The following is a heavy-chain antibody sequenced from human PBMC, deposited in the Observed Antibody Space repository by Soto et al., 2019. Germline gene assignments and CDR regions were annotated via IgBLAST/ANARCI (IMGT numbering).Heavy chain of an antibody. J-gene: IGHJ4*02. CDR2: ISYDGSHK. Sequence: QVRLVESGGGVVQPGRSLRLSCAGSGFTFSNYGLHWVRQAPGKWLEWVAVISYDGSHKYYADSVKGRFTISRDNSNNILYRPMDSLRAEDTAVYYCAKDGAPRYCSRSSCHPAGAYWGQGTLVTVSS. V-gene: IGHV3-30*18. CDR3: AKDGAPRYCSRSSCHPAGAY. CDR1: GFTFSNYG. D-gene: IGHD2-15*01.